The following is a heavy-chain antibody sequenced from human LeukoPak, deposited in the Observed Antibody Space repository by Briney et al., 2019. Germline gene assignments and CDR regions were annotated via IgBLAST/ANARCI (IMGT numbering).Heavy chain of an antibody. Sequence: PGRSLRLSCAASGFTLDTYVMHWVRQAPSNGLEWVTFIRYDGTNQKYADSVKCRFTISRDTSKNTLNLQMNGLRDDDTAVYYCAKGQAFHFDYWGQGTLVTVSS. CDR2: IRYDGTNQ. V-gene: IGHV3-30*02. CDR3: AKGQAFHFDY. CDR1: GFTLDTYV. J-gene: IGHJ4*02. D-gene: IGHD3-3*02.